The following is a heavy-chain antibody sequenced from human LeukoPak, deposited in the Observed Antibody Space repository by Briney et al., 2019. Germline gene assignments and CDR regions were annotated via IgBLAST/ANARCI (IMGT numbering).Heavy chain of an antibody. D-gene: IGHD3-3*01. CDR2: INPDGSIK. Sequence: GGSLRLSCAASGFIFCGYWMSWVRQAPGRGLEWVANINPDGSIKYYVDSIKGRFTISRDNAKNSLYLQMSSLRAEDTAVYYCASGFLQWLYWGQGTLVTVSS. CDR3: ASGFLQWLY. V-gene: IGHV3-7*01. J-gene: IGHJ4*02. CDR1: GFIFCGYW.